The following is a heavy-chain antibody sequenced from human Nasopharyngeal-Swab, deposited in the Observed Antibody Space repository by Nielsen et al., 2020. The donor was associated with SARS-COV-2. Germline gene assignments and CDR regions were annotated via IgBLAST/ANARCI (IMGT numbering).Heavy chain of an antibody. J-gene: IGHJ4*02. Sequence: GSLRLSCTVSGGSISSSSYYWGWIRQPPGKGLEWIGSIYYSGSTYYNPSLKSRVTISVDTSKNQFSLKLSSVTAADTAVYYCARVGTYYYDSSGYYPTPSFDYWGQGTLVTVSS. CDR3: ARVGTYYYDSSGYYPTPSFDY. D-gene: IGHD3-22*01. V-gene: IGHV4-39*01. CDR1: GGSISSSSYY. CDR2: IYYSGST.